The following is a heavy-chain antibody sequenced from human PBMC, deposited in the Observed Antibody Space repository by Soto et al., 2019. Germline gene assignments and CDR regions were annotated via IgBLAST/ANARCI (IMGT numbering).Heavy chain of an antibody. CDR1: GLTFRSSA. CDR2: IVVGSGNT. CDR3: ARVAYPSSSY. Sequence: PGEVSWKASGLTFRSSAVQWVRQARGQRLEWIGWIVVGSGNTNYAQKFQERVTFTRDMSTSPAYMALSGLRAEDTAVYYCARVAYPSSSYWGQGTLVPVSS. V-gene: IGHV1-58*01. D-gene: IGHD6-6*01. J-gene: IGHJ4*02.